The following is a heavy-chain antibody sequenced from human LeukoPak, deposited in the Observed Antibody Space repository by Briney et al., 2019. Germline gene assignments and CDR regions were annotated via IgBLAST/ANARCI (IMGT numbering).Heavy chain of an antibody. D-gene: IGHD6-6*01. CDR2: MNPNSGST. CDR3: ARGPALVGHSSSSEGSDP. CDR1: GYTFTSYD. V-gene: IGHV1-8*01. J-gene: IGHJ5*02. Sequence: ASVKVSCKASGYTFTSYDINWVRQATGQGLEWMGWMNPNSGSTGYAQKFQGRATMTRNTSISTAYMELSSLRSEDTAVYYCARGPALVGHSSSSEGSDPWGQGTLVTVSS.